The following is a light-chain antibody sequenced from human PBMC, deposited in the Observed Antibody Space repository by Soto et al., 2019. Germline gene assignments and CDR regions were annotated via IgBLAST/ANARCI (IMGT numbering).Light chain of an antibody. CDR2: RAS. CDR3: QQYNNWPGT. V-gene: IGKV3-15*01. Sequence: PATLSLSPGGRATLSCRASQSVSSNLAWYQQKPGQAPRLLIQRASTRATGIPARFSGSGSGTEFTLTISSLQSEDFAVYFCQQYNNWPGTFGQGTKVDIK. J-gene: IGKJ1*01. CDR1: QSVSSN.